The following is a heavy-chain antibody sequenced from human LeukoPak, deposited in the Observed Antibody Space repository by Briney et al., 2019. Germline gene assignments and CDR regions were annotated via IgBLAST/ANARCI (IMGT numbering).Heavy chain of an antibody. J-gene: IGHJ4*02. CDR2: ISYDGSNK. D-gene: IGHD3-10*01. CDR1: GLTFSSYA. Sequence: GSLRLSCAASGLTFSSYAMHWVRQAPGKGLEWVAGISYDGSNKYYADSVKGRFTISRDNSKNTLYLQMNSLRAEDTAVYYCASRNYGSGSYYSPLVLWGQGTLVTVSS. V-gene: IGHV3-30*01. CDR3: ASRNYGSGSYYSPLVL.